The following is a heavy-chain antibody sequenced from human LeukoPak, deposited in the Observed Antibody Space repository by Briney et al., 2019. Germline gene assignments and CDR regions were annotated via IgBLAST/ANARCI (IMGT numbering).Heavy chain of an antibody. CDR3: AKGTGSFLDYYYYYMDV. V-gene: IGHV3-23*01. Sequence: GGSLRLSCAASGFTFSSYAMSWVRQAPGKGLKWVSAICGSGGSTYYADSVKGRTTISRDNSKNTLYLQMNSLRAEDTAVYYCAKGTGSFLDYYYYYMDVWGKGTTVTVSS. CDR1: GFTFSSYA. CDR2: ICGSGGST. J-gene: IGHJ6*03. D-gene: IGHD6-13*01.